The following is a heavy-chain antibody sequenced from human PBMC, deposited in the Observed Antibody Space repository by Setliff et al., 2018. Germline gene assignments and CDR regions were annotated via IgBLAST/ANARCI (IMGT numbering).Heavy chain of an antibody. Sequence: PSETLSLTCSVSGASISSGAYYWTWIRQPAGKGLEWMGRIHTSGSTNYNPSLKSRVTISAGMSLDIAHMELGSLTSEDTAVYYCTTGLRHGVPYFDLWGQGTLVTVPS. D-gene: IGHD1-1*01. J-gene: IGHJ4*02. CDR3: TTGLRHGVPYFDL. CDR1: GASISSGAYY. V-gene: IGHV4-61*02. CDR2: IHTSGST.